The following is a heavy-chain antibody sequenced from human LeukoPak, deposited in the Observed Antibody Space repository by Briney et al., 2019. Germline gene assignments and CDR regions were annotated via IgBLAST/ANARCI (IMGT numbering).Heavy chain of an antibody. V-gene: IGHV4-39*01. CDR2: IYYSGST. CDR3: ARHSGSYYDAFGI. J-gene: IGHJ3*02. Sequence: SETLSLTCTVSGGSISSSSYYWGWIRQPPGKGLEWIGSIYYSGSTYYNPSLKSRVTISVDTSKNQFSLKLSSVTAADTAVYYSARHSGSYYDAFGIWGQGTMVTVSS. D-gene: IGHD1-26*01. CDR1: GGSISSSSYY.